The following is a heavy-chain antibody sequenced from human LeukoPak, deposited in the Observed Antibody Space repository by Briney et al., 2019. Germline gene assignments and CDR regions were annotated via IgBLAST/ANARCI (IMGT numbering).Heavy chain of an antibody. V-gene: IGHV3-11*06. CDR1: GFTFSDWY. CDR3: ARESYWGSSAKGFDY. J-gene: IGHJ4*02. Sequence: GGSLRLSCAASGFTFSDWYMSWIRQAPGKGLEWVSYISTRSSSTNYADSVKGRFTISRDDAKNSLYLQMNSLRAEDTAVYYCARESYWGSSAKGFDYWGQGTLVTVSS. D-gene: IGHD7-27*01. CDR2: ISTRSSST.